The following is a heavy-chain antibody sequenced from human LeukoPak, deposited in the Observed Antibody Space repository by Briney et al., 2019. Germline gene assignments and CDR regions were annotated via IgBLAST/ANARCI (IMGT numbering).Heavy chain of an antibody. CDR3: ARRVSGSRFTDYFDY. J-gene: IGHJ4*02. CDR2: IYYSGST. Sequence: PSETLSLTCTVSGGSISSYYWGWIRQPPGKGLEWIGSIYYSGSTYYNPSLKSRVTISVDTSKNQFSLKLSSVTAADTAVYYCARRVSGSRFTDYFDYWGQGTLVTVSS. CDR1: GGSISSYY. V-gene: IGHV4-39*01. D-gene: IGHD1-26*01.